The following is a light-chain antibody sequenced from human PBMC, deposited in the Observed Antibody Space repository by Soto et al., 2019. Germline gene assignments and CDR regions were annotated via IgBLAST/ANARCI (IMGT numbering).Light chain of an antibody. CDR1: QSVSRSY. J-gene: IGKJ4*02. V-gene: IGKV3D-20*01. CDR2: DAS. Sequence: EIVLTQSPATLSLSPGERATLSCGASQSVSRSYLAWYQQKPGLAPRLLIYDASSRATGIPDRFSGSGSGTDFTLTISLLEPEDFAVYYCQQYGSSTCGLTFGGRTKVEIK. CDR3: QQYGSSTCGLT.